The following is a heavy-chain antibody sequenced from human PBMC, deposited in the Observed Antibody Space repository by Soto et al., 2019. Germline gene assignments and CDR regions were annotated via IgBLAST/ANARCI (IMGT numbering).Heavy chain of an antibody. Sequence: GASVKVSCKVSGYTLTELSMHWVRQAPGKGLEWMGGFDPEDGETIYAQKFQGRVTMTEDTSTDTAYMELSSLKTEDTAVYYCTTGHCISTSCYPVRAGMDVWGQGTTVTVSS. D-gene: IGHD2-2*01. J-gene: IGHJ6*02. CDR3: TTGHCISTSCYPVRAGMDV. CDR2: FDPEDGET. V-gene: IGHV1-24*01. CDR1: GYTLTELS.